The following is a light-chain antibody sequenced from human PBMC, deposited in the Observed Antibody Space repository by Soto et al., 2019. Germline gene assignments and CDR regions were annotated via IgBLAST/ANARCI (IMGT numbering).Light chain of an antibody. Sequence: QSVLTQPASESGSPGQSITISCTGTSSDIGSYNYVSWYQRHPGRAPKLLIYDVSYRPSGVSDRFSGSKSGYTASLTISGLQTEDEADYYCSSYFGTYTVFGGGTKLTVL. J-gene: IGLJ2*01. CDR2: DVS. V-gene: IGLV2-14*03. CDR3: SSYFGTYTV. CDR1: SSDIGSYNY.